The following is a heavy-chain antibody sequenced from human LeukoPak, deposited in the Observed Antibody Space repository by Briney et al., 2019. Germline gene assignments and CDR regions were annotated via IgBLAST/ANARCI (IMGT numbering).Heavy chain of an antibody. J-gene: IGHJ3*02. D-gene: IGHD2/OR15-2a*01. V-gene: IGHV4-59*01. CDR1: GGSISSYY. CDR3: ARDYSMEDAFDI. CDR2: IYYSGST. Sequence: PSETPSLTCTVSGGSISSYYWSWIRQPPGKGLEWIGYIYYSGSTNYNPSLKSRVTISVDTSKNQFSLKLSSVTAADTAVYYCARDYSMEDAFDIWGQGTMVTVSS.